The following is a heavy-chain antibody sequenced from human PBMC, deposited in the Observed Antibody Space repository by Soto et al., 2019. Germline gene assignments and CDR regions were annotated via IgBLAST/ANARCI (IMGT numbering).Heavy chain of an antibody. D-gene: IGHD2-15*01. CDR2: INAGNGNT. Sequence: QVQLVQSGAEVKKPGASVKVSCKASGYTFTSYAMHWVRQAPGQRLEWMGWINAGNGNTKYSQKFQGRVTITRDTTENTAYMERSSLRSEDTAVYYCASDRGYCSGGSCYPTNFGYWGQGTLVTVSS. J-gene: IGHJ4*02. CDR1: GYTFTSYA. V-gene: IGHV1-3*01. CDR3: ASDRGYCSGGSCYPTNFGY.